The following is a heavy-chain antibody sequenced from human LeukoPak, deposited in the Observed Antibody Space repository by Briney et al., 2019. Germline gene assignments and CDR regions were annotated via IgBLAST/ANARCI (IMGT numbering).Heavy chain of an antibody. CDR3: ARGPSGYHNT. D-gene: IGHD5-12*01. V-gene: IGHV3-23*01. J-gene: IGHJ4*02. CDR1: GFTFSSYA. CDR2: ISGSGGST. Sequence: GGSLRLSCAASGFTFSSYAMSWVRQAPGKGLEWVSGISGSGGSTYYADSVKGRFTISRDNSKNTLYLQMNSLRAEDTAVYYCARGPSGYHNTGGQGTLVTVSS.